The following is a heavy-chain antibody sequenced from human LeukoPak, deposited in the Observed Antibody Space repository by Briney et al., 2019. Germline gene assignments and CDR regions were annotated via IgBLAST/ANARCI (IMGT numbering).Heavy chain of an antibody. J-gene: IGHJ4*02. V-gene: IGHV4-59*01. Sequence: PSETLSLTCTVSGGSMNSYYWSWVRQPPGKGLEWIGYISNSGSTNYHPSLKSRVTISSDTSKTQFTLKLTSVTAADTAVYYCARSPSGYRFDSWGQGTLVTVSS. CDR2: ISNSGST. CDR1: GGSMNSYY. D-gene: IGHD6-25*01. CDR3: ARSPSGYRFDS.